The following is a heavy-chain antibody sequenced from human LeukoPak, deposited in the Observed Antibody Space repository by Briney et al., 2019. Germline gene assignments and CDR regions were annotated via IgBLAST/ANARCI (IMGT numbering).Heavy chain of an antibody. CDR2: ISGSGGNT. J-gene: IGHJ5*02. V-gene: IGHV3-23*01. CDR3: AKGQGSDSGNWFDP. D-gene: IGHD2-21*02. CDR1: GFTFSGYA. Sequence: GGSLRLSCAASGFTFSGYAMNWVRQAPGKGLEWVSGISGSGGNTHYADSVKGRFTISRDNSNNILYLQMDSLRAEDTAVYFCAKGQGSDSGNWFDPWGQGTLVTVSS.